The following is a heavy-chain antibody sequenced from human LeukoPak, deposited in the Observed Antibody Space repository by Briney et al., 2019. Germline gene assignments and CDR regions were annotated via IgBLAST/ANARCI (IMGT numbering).Heavy chain of an antibody. CDR3: ARDLYDSSESAFDI. J-gene: IGHJ3*02. CDR1: GFTFSNYA. Sequence: GRSPRLSCAASGFTFSNYAMHWVRQAPGKGLEWVAVISYDGSNKYYADSVKGRFTISRDNSKNTLYLQMNSLRAEDTAVYYCARDLYDSSESAFDIWGQGTMVTVSS. CDR2: ISYDGSNK. V-gene: IGHV3-30-3*01. D-gene: IGHD3-22*01.